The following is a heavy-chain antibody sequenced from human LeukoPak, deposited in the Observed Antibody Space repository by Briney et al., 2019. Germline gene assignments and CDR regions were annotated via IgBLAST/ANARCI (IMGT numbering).Heavy chain of an antibody. J-gene: IGHJ3*02. V-gene: IGHV4-61*02. CDR2: IYTSGST. D-gene: IGHD3-10*01. Sequence: PSETLSLTCTVSGGSISSGSYYWSWIRQPAGKGLEWIGRIYTSGSTNYNPSLKSRVTISVDTSKNQFSLKLSSVTAADTAVYYCARNRGVKAFDIWGQGTMVTVSS. CDR1: GGSISSGSYY. CDR3: ARNRGVKAFDI.